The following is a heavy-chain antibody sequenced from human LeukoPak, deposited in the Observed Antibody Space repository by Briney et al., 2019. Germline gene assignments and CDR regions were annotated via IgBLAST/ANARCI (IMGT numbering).Heavy chain of an antibody. CDR3: ARVNTMVRGVIYYYGMDV. D-gene: IGHD3-10*01. V-gene: IGHV3-48*04. Sequence: GGSLRLSCAASGFTFSSYSMNWVRRAPGKGLEWVSYISSSSSTIYYADSVKGRFTISGDNAKNSPYLQMNSLRAEDTAVYYCARVNTMVRGVIYYYGMDVWGQGTTVTVSS. J-gene: IGHJ6*02. CDR1: GFTFSSYS. CDR2: ISSSSSTI.